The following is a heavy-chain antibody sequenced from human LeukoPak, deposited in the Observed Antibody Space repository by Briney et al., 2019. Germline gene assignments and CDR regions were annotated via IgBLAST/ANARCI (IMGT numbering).Heavy chain of an antibody. Sequence: ASVKVSCKASGYTFTSYGISWVRQAPGQGLEWMGWISAYNGNTNYAQKLQGRATMTTDTSTSTAYMELRSLRSDDTAVYYCARDLGTGTTRGLLDYWGQGTLVTVSS. J-gene: IGHJ4*02. CDR1: GYTFTSYG. CDR2: ISAYNGNT. D-gene: IGHD1-1*01. CDR3: ARDLGTGTTRGLLDY. V-gene: IGHV1-18*01.